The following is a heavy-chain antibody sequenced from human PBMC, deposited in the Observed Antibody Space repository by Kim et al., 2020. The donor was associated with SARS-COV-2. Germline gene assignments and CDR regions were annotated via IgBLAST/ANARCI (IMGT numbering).Heavy chain of an antibody. D-gene: IGHD2-21*01. CDR2: IYPGDSDT. J-gene: IGHJ3*02. V-gene: IGHV5-51*01. CDR1: GYSFTSYW. Sequence: GESLKISCKGSGYSFTSYWIGWVRQMPGKGLEWMGIIYPGDSDTRYSPSFQGQVTISADKSISTAYLQWSSLKASDTAMYYCARAGAEETIVVAGAFDIWGQGTMVTVSS. CDR3: ARAGAEETIVVAGAFDI.